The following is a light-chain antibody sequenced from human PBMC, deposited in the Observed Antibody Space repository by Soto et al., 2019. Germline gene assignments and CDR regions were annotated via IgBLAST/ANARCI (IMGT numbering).Light chain of an antibody. J-gene: IGLJ2*01. CDR2: EVS. CDR1: SSDVGGHNY. Sequence: QSALTQPASVSGSRGQSITISCTGSSSDVGGHNYVSWYQQHPGKAPRLVIFEVSNRPSGVSHRFSGSQSDNTASLTISGLQDDDDADYYCSSYTSRGTLAFGGGTKRTVL. V-gene: IGLV2-14*01. CDR3: SSYTSRGTLA.